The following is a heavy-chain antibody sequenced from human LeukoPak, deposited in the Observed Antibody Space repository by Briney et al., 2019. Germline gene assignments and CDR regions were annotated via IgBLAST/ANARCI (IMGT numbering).Heavy chain of an antibody. V-gene: IGHV3-33*06. Sequence: PGGSLRLSCAASGFTFSSYGMHWVRQAPGKGLEWVAVIWYDGSYTYYAGSVKGRFTISRDNSRNTLYLQMSSLRAEDTAVYYCAKPTSGDGSFLIDYWGQGTLVTVSS. CDR3: AKPTSGDGSFLIDY. D-gene: IGHD1-26*01. CDR2: IWYDGSYT. CDR1: GFTFSSYG. J-gene: IGHJ4*02.